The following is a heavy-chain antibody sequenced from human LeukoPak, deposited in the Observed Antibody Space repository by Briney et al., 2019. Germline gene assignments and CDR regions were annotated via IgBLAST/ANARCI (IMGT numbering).Heavy chain of an antibody. V-gene: IGHV1-18*01. CDR1: GYTFSSYG. Sequence: ASVKVSCKASGYTFSSYGISWVRQAPGQGLEWMGWINAYNGNTNYAQKLQGRVTMTTDTSTSTAYMELRSLRSDDTAVYYCARDLVGAIDAFDIWGQGTMVTVSS. J-gene: IGHJ3*02. CDR3: ARDLVGAIDAFDI. CDR2: INAYNGNT. D-gene: IGHD1-26*01.